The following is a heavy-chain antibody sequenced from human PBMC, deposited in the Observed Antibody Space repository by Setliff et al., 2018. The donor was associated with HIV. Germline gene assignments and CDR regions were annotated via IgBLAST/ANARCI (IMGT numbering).Heavy chain of an antibody. J-gene: IGHJ4*02. CDR2: FDPQDGKT. D-gene: IGHD3-10*01. CDR1: GYTLTEVS. CDR3: AREYDVLLWIGSQYGRGNLDS. Sequence: ASVKVSCKISGYTLTEVSMHWVRQAPGKGLEWMGYFDPQDGKTIYAQKFQGRVTMTRDTSTSTVYMELSSLRSEDTAVYYCAREYDVLLWIGSQYGRGNLDSWGQGTLVTVSS. V-gene: IGHV1-24*01.